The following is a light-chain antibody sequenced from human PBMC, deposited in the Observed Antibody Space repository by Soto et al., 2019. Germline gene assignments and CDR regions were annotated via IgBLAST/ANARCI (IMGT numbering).Light chain of an antibody. CDR3: QQSYRTPRT. Sequence: DIQMTQSPSSLSASVGDRVTITCRASQTINTYLKWYQQKPGKAPKLLIYAASSLQSGVPSRFSGSGSGTDFPLTISSLQPEDFATYYGQQSYRTPRTFGQGTRLE. CDR1: QTINTY. CDR2: AAS. V-gene: IGKV1-39*01. J-gene: IGKJ2*01.